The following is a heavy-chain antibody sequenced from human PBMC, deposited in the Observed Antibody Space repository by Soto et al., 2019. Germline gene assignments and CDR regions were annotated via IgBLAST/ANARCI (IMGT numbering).Heavy chain of an antibody. J-gene: IGHJ6*04. CDR2: IYYSGST. V-gene: IGHV4-59*01. D-gene: IGHD1-26*01. CDR1: GGSISSYY. CDR3: ARLSGYGMDV. Sequence: PSETLSLTCTVSGGSISSYYWSWIRQPPGKGLEWIGYIYYSGSTNYNPPLKSRVTISVDTSKNQFSLKLSSVTAADTAVYYCARLSGYGMDVWGKGTTVTVSS.